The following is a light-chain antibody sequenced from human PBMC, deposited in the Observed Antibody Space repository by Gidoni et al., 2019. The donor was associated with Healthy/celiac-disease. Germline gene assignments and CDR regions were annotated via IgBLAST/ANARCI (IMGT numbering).Light chain of an antibody. CDR1: QSVSSN. V-gene: IGKV3-15*01. J-gene: IGKJ5*01. CDR3: QQYNNWLPIT. Sequence: EIVMTQSPATLSVSPGERATLSCMASQSVSSNLAWYQQKPGQAPRILIYGASTRATGIPARFSGSGSGTEFTLTISSLQSEDFAVYYCQQYNNWLPITFGQGTRLEIK. CDR2: GAS.